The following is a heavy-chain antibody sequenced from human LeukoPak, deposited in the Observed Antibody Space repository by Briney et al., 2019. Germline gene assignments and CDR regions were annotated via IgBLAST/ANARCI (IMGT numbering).Heavy chain of an antibody. Sequence: PGGSLRLSCAASGFSFSNDWMCWVCHAPGKGLEWVGNINQDESKKYYVDSVKGRFTISRDNAKNSLYLQMSSLRAEDTAVYYCARDHAYRTDYWGQGTLVTVSS. CDR2: INQDESKK. CDR1: GFSFSNDW. J-gene: IGHJ4*02. D-gene: IGHD2-2*01. CDR3: ARDHAYRTDY. V-gene: IGHV3-7*01.